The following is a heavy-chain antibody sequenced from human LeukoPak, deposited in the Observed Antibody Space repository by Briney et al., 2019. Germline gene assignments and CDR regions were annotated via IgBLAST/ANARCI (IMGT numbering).Heavy chain of an antibody. CDR1: GGSISSYY. V-gene: IGHV4-59*01. CDR3: ARGIAAAGWLGGYYYYYMDV. CDR2: IYYSGST. D-gene: IGHD6-13*01. J-gene: IGHJ6*03. Sequence: PSETLSLTCTVSGGSISSYYWSWIRQPPGKGLEWIGYIYYSGSTNYNPSLKSRVTISVDTSKNQFSLKLSSVTAADTAVYYCARGIAAAGWLGGYYYYYMDVWGKGTTVTISS.